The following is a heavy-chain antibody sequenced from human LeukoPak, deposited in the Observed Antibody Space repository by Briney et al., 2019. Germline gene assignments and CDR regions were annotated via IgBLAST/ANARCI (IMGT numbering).Heavy chain of an antibody. CDR1: GGSISSYY. CDR3: ARSSSGFNWYFDL. J-gene: IGHJ2*01. CDR2: IYYSGST. D-gene: IGHD3-22*01. Sequence: PSETLSLTCTVSGGSISSYYWSWIRQPPGKGLEWIRYIYYSGSTNYDPSLKSRVTISVDTSKNQFSLKLSSVTAADTAVYYCARSSSGFNWYFDLWGRGTLVTVSS. V-gene: IGHV4-59*01.